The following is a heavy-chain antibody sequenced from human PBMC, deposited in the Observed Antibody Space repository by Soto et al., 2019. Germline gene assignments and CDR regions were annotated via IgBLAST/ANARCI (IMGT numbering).Heavy chain of an antibody. D-gene: IGHD3-10*01. CDR2: TSYDGSNK. Sequence: PGGSLRLSCAASGFTFSSYGMHWVRQAPGKGLEWVAVTSYDGSNKYYADSVKGRFTISRDNSKNTLYLQMNSLRAEDTAVYYCAKDLVRGVISPYYYYYGMDVWGQGTTVTVSS. V-gene: IGHV3-30*18. CDR3: AKDLVRGVISPYYYYYGMDV. CDR1: GFTFSSYG. J-gene: IGHJ6*02.